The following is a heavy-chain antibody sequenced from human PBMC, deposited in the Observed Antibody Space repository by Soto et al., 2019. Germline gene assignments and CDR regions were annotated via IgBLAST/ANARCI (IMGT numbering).Heavy chain of an antibody. Sequence: QLQLQESGPGLVKPSETLSLTCTVSGGSISDDTYYWGWIRQPPGKGLEWIGSIYYSGTSSYNPSLKSRVTMSVDTSKKQLSLRLSSVTAADTAVYYCARLHCHSPHCVPLDPWGQGTLVIVSS. CDR3: ARLHCHSPHCVPLDP. D-gene: IGHD1-26*01. CDR1: GGSISDDTYY. V-gene: IGHV4-39*01. J-gene: IGHJ5*02. CDR2: IYYSGTS.